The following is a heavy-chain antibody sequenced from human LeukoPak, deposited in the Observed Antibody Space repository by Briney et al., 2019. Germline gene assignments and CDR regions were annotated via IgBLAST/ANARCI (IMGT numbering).Heavy chain of an antibody. V-gene: IGHV1-69*13. CDR1: GGTFSSYA. CDR3: ARQHIYGDHAYYYYYYMDV. CDR2: IIPIFGTA. Sequence: GASVKVSCKASGGTFSSYAISWVRQAPGQGLEWMGGIIPIFGTANYAQKFQGRVTITADESTSTAYMELSSLRSEDTAVYYCARQHIYGDHAYYYYYYMDVWGKGTTVTVSS. J-gene: IGHJ6*03. D-gene: IGHD4-17*01.